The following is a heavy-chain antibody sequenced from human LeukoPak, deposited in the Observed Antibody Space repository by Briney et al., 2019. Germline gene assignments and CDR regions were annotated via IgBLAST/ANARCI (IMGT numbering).Heavy chain of an antibody. CDR3: ARGGSINLSNFDY. CDR1: GGTFSSYA. D-gene: IGHD2/OR15-2a*01. Sequence: ASVKVSCKASGGTFSSYAISWVRQAPGQGLEWMGGIIPIFGTANYAQKFQGRVTITTDESTSTAYMELSSLRSEDTAVYYCARGGSINLSNFDYWGQGTLVTVSS. CDR2: IIPIFGTA. J-gene: IGHJ4*02. V-gene: IGHV1-69*05.